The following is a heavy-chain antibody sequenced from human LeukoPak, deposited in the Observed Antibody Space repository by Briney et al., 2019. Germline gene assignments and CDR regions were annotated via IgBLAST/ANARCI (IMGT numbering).Heavy chain of an antibody. Sequence: ASVKVSCKASGYTFTGYYMHWVRQAPGQGLEWMGWINPNSGDTNFAQKFQGRVTMTRDTSISTAYMELSRLRSDDTAVYYCARVPYDSSGYTAAFDYWGQGTLVTVSS. CDR2: INPNSGDT. CDR1: GYTFTGYY. V-gene: IGHV1-2*02. D-gene: IGHD3-22*01. J-gene: IGHJ4*02. CDR3: ARVPYDSSGYTAAFDY.